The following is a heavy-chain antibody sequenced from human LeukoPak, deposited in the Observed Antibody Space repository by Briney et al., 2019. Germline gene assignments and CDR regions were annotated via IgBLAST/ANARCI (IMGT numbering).Heavy chain of an antibody. Sequence: SETLSLTCAVSGGSISSGGYSWSWIRQPPGKGLEWIGYIYHSGSTYYNPSLKSRVTISVDRSKNQFSLKLSSVTAADTAAYYCARGLTILGAFDIWGQGTMVTVSS. D-gene: IGHD6-19*01. V-gene: IGHV4-30-2*01. CDR1: GGSISSGGYS. CDR3: ARGLTILGAFDI. J-gene: IGHJ3*02. CDR2: IYHSGST.